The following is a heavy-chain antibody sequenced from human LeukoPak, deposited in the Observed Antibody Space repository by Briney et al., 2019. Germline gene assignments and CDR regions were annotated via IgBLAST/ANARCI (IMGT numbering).Heavy chain of an antibody. CDR3: ARVYPTGVPMGWFDP. D-gene: IGHD1-14*01. Sequence: GASVKVSCKASGYTFTSYYMHWVRQAPGQGLEWMGIINPSGGSTSYAQKFQGRVTMTRDTSTSTVYMELSSLRSEDTAVYYCARVYPTGVPMGWFDPWGQGTLVTVSS. V-gene: IGHV1-46*01. CDR1: GYTFTSYY. CDR2: INPSGGST. J-gene: IGHJ5*02.